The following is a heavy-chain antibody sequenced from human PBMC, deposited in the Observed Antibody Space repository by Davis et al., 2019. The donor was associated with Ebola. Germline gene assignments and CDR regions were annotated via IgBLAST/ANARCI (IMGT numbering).Heavy chain of an antibody. Sequence: SVKVSCKASGYTFTSYAISWVRQAPGQGLEWMGGIIPIFGTANYAQKFQGRVTITADKSTSTAYMELSSLRFEDTAVYYCARDSTYSSSWYNWFDPWGQGTLVTVSS. V-gene: IGHV1-69*06. CDR3: ARDSTYSSSWYNWFDP. D-gene: IGHD6-13*01. CDR2: IIPIFGTA. CDR1: GYTFTSYA. J-gene: IGHJ5*02.